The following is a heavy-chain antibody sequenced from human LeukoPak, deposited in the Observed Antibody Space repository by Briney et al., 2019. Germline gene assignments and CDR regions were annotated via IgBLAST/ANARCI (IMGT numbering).Heavy chain of an antibody. CDR1: GDSISSSNW. V-gene: IGHV4-4*02. CDR2: IYHGGTT. D-gene: IGHD1-26*01. CDR3: ARVGFVGATILGAFDI. J-gene: IGHJ3*02. Sequence: SGTLSLTCAVSGDSISSSNWWSWVRQPPGKGLEWIGEIYHGGTTNYNPSFKSRVTISVDKSKNQFSLTLSSVTAADTAVYYCARVGFVGATILGAFDIWGQGTMVTVSS.